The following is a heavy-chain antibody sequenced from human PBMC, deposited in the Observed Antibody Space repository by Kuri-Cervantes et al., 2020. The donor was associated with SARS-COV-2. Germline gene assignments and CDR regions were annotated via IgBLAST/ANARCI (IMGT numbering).Heavy chain of an antibody. CDR2: IYYSGST. D-gene: IGHD6-19*01. CDR3: ARRRGRIAVDFDY. CDR1: GGSISSSSYY. J-gene: IGHJ4*02. V-gene: IGHV4-39*01. Sequence: GSLRLSCTVPGGSISSSSYYWGWIRQPPGKGLEWIGSIYYSGSTYYNPSLKSRVTISVDTSKNQFSLKLSSVTAADTAVYYCARRRGRIAVDFDYWGQGTLVTVSS.